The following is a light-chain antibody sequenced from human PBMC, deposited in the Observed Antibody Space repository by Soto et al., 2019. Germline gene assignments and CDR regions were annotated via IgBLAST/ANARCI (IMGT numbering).Light chain of an antibody. CDR2: DSS. CDR3: QQRSGGPAYT. CDR1: QSVSSY. V-gene: IGKV3-11*01. Sequence: EIVLTQSPATLSLSPGERATLSCRASQSVSSYLAWYQQKPGQAPRLLIYDSSNRATGIPARFSGSGSGTDFTLTISSLEPEDFAVYYCQQRSGGPAYTFGQGTKLEIK. J-gene: IGKJ2*01.